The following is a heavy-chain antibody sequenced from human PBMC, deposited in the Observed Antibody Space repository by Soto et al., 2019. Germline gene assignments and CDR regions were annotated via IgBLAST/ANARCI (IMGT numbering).Heavy chain of an antibody. D-gene: IGHD6-13*01. CDR3: ARRGYSDRGGYYGMDV. V-gene: IGHV1-69*12. Sequence: QVQLVQSGAEVKKPGSSVKVSCKASGGTFSSYAISWVRQAPGQGLEWMGGIIPIFGTANYAQKFQGRVTITADESKSTAYMELSSLRSEDTAVYYCARRGYSDRGGYYGMDVWGQGTTVTVSS. CDR1: GGTFSSYA. CDR2: IIPIFGTA. J-gene: IGHJ6*02.